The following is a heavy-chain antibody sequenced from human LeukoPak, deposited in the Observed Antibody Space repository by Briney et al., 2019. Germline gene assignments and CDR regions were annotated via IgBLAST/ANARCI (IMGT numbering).Heavy chain of an antibody. D-gene: IGHD6-6*01. CDR3: ARHSSIAARNSLGIDY. J-gene: IGHJ4*02. CDR1: GGSISSSSYY. CDR2: IYYSGST. Sequence: SETLSLTCTVSGGSISSSSYYWGCIRQPPGKGLERIGSIYYSGSTYYNPSLKSRVTISVDTSKNQFSLKLSSVTAADTAVYYCARHSSIAARNSLGIDYWGQGTLVTVSS. V-gene: IGHV4-39*01.